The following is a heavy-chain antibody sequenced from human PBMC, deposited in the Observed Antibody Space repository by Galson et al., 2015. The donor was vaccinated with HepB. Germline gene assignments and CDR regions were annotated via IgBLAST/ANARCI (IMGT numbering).Heavy chain of an antibody. CDR1: GDSVSSNSAA. V-gene: IGHV6-1*01. CDR2: TYYRSKWYN. J-gene: IGHJ4*02. D-gene: IGHD3-3*01. Sequence: CAISGDSVSSNSAAWNWIRQSPSRGLEWLGRTYYRSKWYNDYAVSVKSRITINPDTSKNQFSLQLNSVTPEDTAVYYCARDRHNDFWSGLVRYYFDYWGQGTLVTVSS. CDR3: ARDRHNDFWSGLVRYYFDY.